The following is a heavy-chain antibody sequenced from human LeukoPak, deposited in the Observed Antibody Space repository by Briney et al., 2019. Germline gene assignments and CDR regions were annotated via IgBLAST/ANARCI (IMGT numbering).Heavy chain of an antibody. CDR2: ISSNGGST. D-gene: IGHD6-19*01. CDR1: GFTFSSYA. V-gene: IGHV3-64*01. CDR3: AREVLAVAGLVDY. Sequence: PGGSLRLSCAASGFTFSSYAMHWVRQAPGKGLEYVSAISSNGGSTYYANSVKGRFAISRDNSKNTLYLQMGSPRAEDTAMYYCAREVLAVAGLVDYWGQGTLVTVSS. J-gene: IGHJ4*02.